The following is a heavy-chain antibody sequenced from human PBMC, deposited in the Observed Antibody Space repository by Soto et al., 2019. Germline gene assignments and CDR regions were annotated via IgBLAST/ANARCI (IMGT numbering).Heavy chain of an antibody. CDR1: GFTFSSYA. D-gene: IGHD6-19*01. J-gene: IGHJ4*02. Sequence: PGGSLRLSCAASGFTFSSYATSWVRQAPGKGLEWVSAISGSGGSTYYADSVKGRFTISRDNSKNTLYLQMNSLRAEDTAVYYCAKIDGSGWSGRDYWGQGTLVTVSS. CDR2: ISGSGGST. V-gene: IGHV3-23*01. CDR3: AKIDGSGWSGRDY.